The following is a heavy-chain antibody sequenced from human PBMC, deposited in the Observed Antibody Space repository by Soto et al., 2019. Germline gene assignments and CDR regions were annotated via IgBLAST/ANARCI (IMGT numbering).Heavy chain of an antibody. CDR2: IYYSGST. J-gene: IGHJ4*02. CDR3: ARYRYYYGSGSPYYFDY. Sequence: SETLSLTCTVSGGSISSSSYYWGWIRQPPGKGLEWIGSIYYSGSTYYNPSLKSRGTISVDPAKNQFSLKLSSVTAADTAVYYCARYRYYYGSGSPYYFDYWGQGTLVTVSS. CDR1: GGSISSSSYY. V-gene: IGHV4-39*01. D-gene: IGHD3-10*01.